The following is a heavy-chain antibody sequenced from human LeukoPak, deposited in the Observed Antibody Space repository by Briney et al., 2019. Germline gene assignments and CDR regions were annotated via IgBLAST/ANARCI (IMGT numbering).Heavy chain of an antibody. Sequence: GGSLRLSCAASGFTFSSYAMSWVRQAPGQGLEWVSAISGSGGSTYYAESVKGRVTISRDNSKNTLYLQMNSLRAEDTAAYYCAKDWLAFGGVIAPDYWGQGTLVTVSS. J-gene: IGHJ4*02. V-gene: IGHV3-23*01. CDR1: GFTFSSYA. D-gene: IGHD3-16*02. CDR3: AKDWLAFGGVIAPDY. CDR2: ISGSGGST.